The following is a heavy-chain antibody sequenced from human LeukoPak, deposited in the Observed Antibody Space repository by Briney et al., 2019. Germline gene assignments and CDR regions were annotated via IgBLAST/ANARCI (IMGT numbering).Heavy chain of an antibody. J-gene: IGHJ4*02. CDR2: IGPTGSDR. CDR3: ATETNGRHYDY. Sequence: PGGSLRLSCTASGLTFATSGFNWVRQAPGKGLEWVASIGPTGSDRYHVHSIKGRCTISRADANNFLYLQMNSLRAEDTAVYYCATETNGRHYDYWGQGTLFTVSS. CDR1: GLTFATSG. V-gene: IGHV3-21*06. D-gene: IGHD1-14*01.